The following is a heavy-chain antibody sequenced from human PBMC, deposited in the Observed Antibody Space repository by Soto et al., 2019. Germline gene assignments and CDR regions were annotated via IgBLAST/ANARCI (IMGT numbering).Heavy chain of an antibody. V-gene: IGHV4-59*01. D-gene: IGHD6-13*01. J-gene: IGHJ5*02. CDR2: IYYSGST. CDR1: GGSISSYY. Sequence: PSETLSLTCTVSGGSISSYYWSWIRQPPGKGLEWIGYIYYSGSTNYNPSLKSRVTISVDTSKNQFSLKLSSVTAADTAVYYCARGGDAWIAALHWFDPWGQGTLVTVSS. CDR3: ARGGDAWIAALHWFDP.